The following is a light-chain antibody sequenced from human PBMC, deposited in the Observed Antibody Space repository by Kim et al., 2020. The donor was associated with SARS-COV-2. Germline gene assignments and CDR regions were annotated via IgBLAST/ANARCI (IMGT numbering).Light chain of an antibody. J-gene: IGKJ1*01. CDR3: QQSYSTPQT. CDR2: AAS. V-gene: IGKV1-39*01. CDR1: QSISSY. Sequence: AAVGDRVTSTCPASQSISSYLNWYQQKPGKAPKLLIYAASSLQSGVPSRFSGSGSGTDFTLTISSLQPEDFATYYCQQSYSTPQTFGQGTKVDIK.